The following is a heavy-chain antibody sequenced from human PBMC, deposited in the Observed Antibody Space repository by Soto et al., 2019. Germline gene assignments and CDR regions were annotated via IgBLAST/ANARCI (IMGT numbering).Heavy chain of an antibody. V-gene: IGHV4-59*12. J-gene: IGHJ5*01. D-gene: IGHD1-1*01. CDR1: GSSLSGYY. CDR2: VSRSGST. CDR3: ARLGKSTGSDS. Sequence: SETLSLTCTVFGSSLSGYYWTWIRQPPGSGLEWIGYVSRSGSTDYSPSLKSRVTISVDTSKNQFFLRLSSVTAADSAVYYCARLGKSTGSDSWGQGTLVTVS.